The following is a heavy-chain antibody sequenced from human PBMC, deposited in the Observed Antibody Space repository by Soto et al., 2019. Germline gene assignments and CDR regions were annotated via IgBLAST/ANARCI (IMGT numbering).Heavy chain of an antibody. D-gene: IGHD3-16*01. CDR3: AREMAGLGGEYDY. Sequence: QVQLVQSGAEVKNPGSSVKVSCKTSGYTFTKYGVGWVRQAPGQGLEWMGWISGSSGNANYAEKVQGIITLTTDTSTRTAYIELRSLSSDDTAVYYCAREMAGLGGEYDYWGQGTLVTVSS. V-gene: IGHV1-18*01. CDR1: GYTFTKYG. CDR2: ISGSSGNA. J-gene: IGHJ4*02.